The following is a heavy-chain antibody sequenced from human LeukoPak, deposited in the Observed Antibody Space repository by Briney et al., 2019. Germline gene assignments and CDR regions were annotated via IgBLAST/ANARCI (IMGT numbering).Heavy chain of an antibody. D-gene: IGHD3-10*01. Sequence: GGSLRLSCAASGFIFSKYSLNWVRQAPGMGLEWISYISNTNNTIYYADSVKGRFTISRDNAKNSLYLQMNSLRAEDTALYYCAKDGDYYGSGSSFDIWGQGTMVTVSS. J-gene: IGHJ3*02. CDR1: GFIFSKYS. V-gene: IGHV3-48*04. CDR2: ISNTNNTI. CDR3: AKDGDYYGSGSSFDI.